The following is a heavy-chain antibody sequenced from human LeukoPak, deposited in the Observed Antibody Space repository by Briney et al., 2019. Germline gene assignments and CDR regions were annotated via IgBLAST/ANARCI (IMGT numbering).Heavy chain of an antibody. Sequence: GASLRLSCAASGFTFSSYAMSWVRQAPGKGLEWVSAISGSGGSTYCADSVKGRFTISRDNSKNTLYLQMNSLRAEDTAVYYCAKALGTVTTFNYYYYGMDVWGQGTTVTVSS. CDR2: ISGSGGST. J-gene: IGHJ6*02. CDR3: AKALGTVTTFNYYYYGMDV. D-gene: IGHD4-17*01. CDR1: GFTFSSYA. V-gene: IGHV3-23*01.